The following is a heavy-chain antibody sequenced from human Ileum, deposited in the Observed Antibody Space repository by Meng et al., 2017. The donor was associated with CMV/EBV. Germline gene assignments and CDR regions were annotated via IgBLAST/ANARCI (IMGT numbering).Heavy chain of an antibody. CDR3: ARDFLPSYELWSGFYTSGDMGAFDL. CDR1: GYTFTSYD. J-gene: IGHJ3*01. CDR2: MNPYSGNT. V-gene: IGHV1-8*01. D-gene: IGHD3-3*01. Sequence: ASVKVSCKASGYTFTSYDINWVRQAPGQGLEWMGWMNPYSGNTGYAQKFQGRVTMTRDTSISTAFMELSSLKSEDTAVYFCARDFLPSYELWSGFYTSGDMGAFDLWGQGTMVTVSS.